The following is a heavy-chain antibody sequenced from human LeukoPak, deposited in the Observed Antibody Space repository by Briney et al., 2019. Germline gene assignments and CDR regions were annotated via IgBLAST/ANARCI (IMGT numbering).Heavy chain of an antibody. Sequence: PGGSLRLSCAASGFTFSSYWMSWVRQAPGKGLEWVANIKQDGSEKYYVDSVKGRFTISRDNAKNSLYLQMNSLRAEDTAVYYCARATLGYCSSTSCYSHYYYYMDVWGKGTTVTVSS. J-gene: IGHJ6*03. CDR1: GFTFSSYW. CDR3: ARATLGYCSSTSCYSHYYYYMDV. V-gene: IGHV3-7*01. CDR2: IKQDGSEK. D-gene: IGHD2-2*01.